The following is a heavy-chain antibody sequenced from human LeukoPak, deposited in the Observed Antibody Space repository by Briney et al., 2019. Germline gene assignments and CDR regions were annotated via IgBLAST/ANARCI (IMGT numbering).Heavy chain of an antibody. CDR2: IYYSGST. CDR3: ALTYYYDSSGPYSMAFYDY. J-gene: IGHJ4*02. Sequence: KASETLSLACAGSGGSISSGGYSWSWIRQTPGKGLEWFGYIYYSGSTYYDPSLKSRVTISVDTSKNQFSLKLSSVTAADTAVYYCALTYYYDSSGPYSMAFYDYWGQGTLVTVSS. V-gene: IGHV4-30-4*07. CDR1: GGSISSGGYS. D-gene: IGHD3-22*01.